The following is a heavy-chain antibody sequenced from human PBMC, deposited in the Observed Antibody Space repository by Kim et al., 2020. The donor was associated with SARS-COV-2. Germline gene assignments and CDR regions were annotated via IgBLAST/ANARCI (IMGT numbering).Heavy chain of an antibody. V-gene: IGHV3-20*04. J-gene: IGHJ3*02. Sequence: GGSLRLSCAASGFNFGDFGMTWVRHRPGKGLEWVARIFANGGRADYADSVKGRFTISKDNARGFVYLQLNSPRVGDTATCYCAKPLLFLNAFDMWGQGTTVTVSS. CDR3: AKPLLFLNAFDM. CDR2: IFANGGRA. CDR1: GFNFGDFG. D-gene: IGHD3-3*01.